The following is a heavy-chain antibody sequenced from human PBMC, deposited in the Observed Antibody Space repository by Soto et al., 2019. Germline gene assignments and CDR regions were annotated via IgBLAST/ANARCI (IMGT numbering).Heavy chain of an antibody. Sequence: QVQLVQSGAEVKKPGSSVKVSCKASGGTFSSYAISWVRQAPGQGLEWMGGIIPIFGTANYAQKFQGRVTITADESTSTAYMELSSLRSEDTAVYYCARDRRDIVLVPAATPNWFDPWGQGTLVTVSS. CDR1: GGTFSSYA. V-gene: IGHV1-69*12. D-gene: IGHD2-2*02. J-gene: IGHJ5*02. CDR2: IIPIFGTA. CDR3: ARDRRDIVLVPAATPNWFDP.